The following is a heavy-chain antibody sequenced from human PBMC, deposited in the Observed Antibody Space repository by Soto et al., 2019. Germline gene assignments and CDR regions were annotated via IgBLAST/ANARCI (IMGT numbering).Heavy chain of an antibody. CDR3: ARSSPMTTVSDWYFDL. D-gene: IGHD4-17*01. CDR2: IYSGGST. Sequence: EVQLVESGGGLVQPGGSLRLSCAASGFTVSSNYMSWVRQAPGKGLEWVSVIYSGGSTYYADSVKGRFTISRHNSKNTLYLQMNSLRAEDTAVYYCARSSPMTTVSDWYFDLWGRGTLVTVSS. CDR1: GFTVSSNY. J-gene: IGHJ2*01. V-gene: IGHV3-53*04.